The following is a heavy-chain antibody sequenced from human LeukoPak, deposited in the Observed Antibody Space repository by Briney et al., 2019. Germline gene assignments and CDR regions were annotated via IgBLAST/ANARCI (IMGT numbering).Heavy chain of an antibody. CDR1: GYTLTELS. Sequence: ASVKVSCKVSGYTLTELSMHWVRQAPGKGLEWMGGFDPEDGETIYAQKFQGRVTMTEDTSTDTAYMELSSLRSEDTAVYYCATDPRVGAIYYFDYWGQGTLVTVSS. J-gene: IGHJ4*02. V-gene: IGHV1-24*01. CDR2: FDPEDGET. D-gene: IGHD1-26*01. CDR3: ATDPRVGAIYYFDY.